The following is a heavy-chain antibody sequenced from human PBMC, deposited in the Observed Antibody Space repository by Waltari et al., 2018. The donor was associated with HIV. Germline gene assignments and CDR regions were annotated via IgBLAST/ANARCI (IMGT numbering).Heavy chain of an antibody. D-gene: IGHD3-3*01. CDR1: GYSISSGSY. CDR3: ARGTTIFGVVIQPFDY. CDR2: IYHSGST. Sequence: QVQLQESGPGLVTPSETLSLTCTVSGYSISSGSYWGWIRQPPGKGLEWIGSIYHSGSTYYNPSLKSRVTISVDTSKNQFSLKLSSVTAADTAVYYCARGTTIFGVVIQPFDYWGQGTLVTVSS. J-gene: IGHJ4*02. V-gene: IGHV4-38-2*02.